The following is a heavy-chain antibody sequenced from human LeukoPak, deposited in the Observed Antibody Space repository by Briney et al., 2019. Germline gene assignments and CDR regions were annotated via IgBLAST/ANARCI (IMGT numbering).Heavy chain of an antibody. Sequence: PGGSLRLSCAASGFTFSSCSMNWVRQAPGKGLEWVSSISSSSSYIYYADSVKGRFTISRDNAKNSLYLQMNSLRAEDTAVYYCASLPPGYSSSWYLDYWGQGTLVTVSS. CDR2: ISSSSSYI. CDR1: GFTFSSCS. J-gene: IGHJ4*02. CDR3: ASLPPGYSSSWYLDY. D-gene: IGHD6-13*01. V-gene: IGHV3-21*01.